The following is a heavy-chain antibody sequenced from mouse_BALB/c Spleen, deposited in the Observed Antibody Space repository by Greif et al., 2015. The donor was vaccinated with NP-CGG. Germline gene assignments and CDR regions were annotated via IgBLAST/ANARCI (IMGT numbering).Heavy chain of an antibody. CDR1: GFNIKDTY. CDR2: IDPANGNT. Sequence: VQLQQPGAELVKPGASVKLSCTASGFNIKDTYMHWVKQRPEQGLEWIGRIDPANGNTKYDPKFQGKATITADTSSNTAYLQLSSLTSEDTAVYYCARSDGNYDYAMDYWGQGTSVTVSS. V-gene: IGHV14-3*02. D-gene: IGHD2-1*01. CDR3: ARSDGNYDYAMDY. J-gene: IGHJ4*01.